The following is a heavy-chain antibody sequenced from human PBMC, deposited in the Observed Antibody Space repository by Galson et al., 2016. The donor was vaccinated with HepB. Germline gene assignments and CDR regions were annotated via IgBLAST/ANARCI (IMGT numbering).Heavy chain of an antibody. CDR3: ARDVGYWQRYWIDS. CDR1: GGSISNPIYF. J-gene: IGHJ5*01. D-gene: IGHD6-25*01. CDR2: ASNSGST. V-gene: IGHV4-61*01. Sequence: SETLSLTCTLSGGSISNPIYFWTWIRQSPGKGLEWIGYASNSGSTHYSPALRGRVSISLDTSKRQFSLKLRSVTVADTAIYFCARDVGYWQRYWIDSWGPGARVIVSS.